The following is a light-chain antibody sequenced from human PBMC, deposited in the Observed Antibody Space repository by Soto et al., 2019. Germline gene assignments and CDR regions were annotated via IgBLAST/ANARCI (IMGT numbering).Light chain of an antibody. J-gene: IGKJ5*01. CDR1: QSVSSY. CDR2: DAS. V-gene: IGKV3-11*01. CDR3: QQRSNWPVIT. Sequence: EIVLTQSPATLSLSPREKATLSCRATQSVSSYLAWYQQKPGQAPRLLIYDASNRATGIPARFSGSGSGTDFTLTISSLEPEDFAVYYCQQRSNWPVITFGQGTRLEIK.